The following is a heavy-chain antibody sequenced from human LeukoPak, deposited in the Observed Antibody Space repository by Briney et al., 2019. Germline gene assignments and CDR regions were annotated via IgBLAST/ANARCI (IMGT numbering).Heavy chain of an antibody. CDR3: ARLDCSCYRCPEYGMDV. Sequence: SETLSLTCAVSGGSISSSNWWSWVRQPPGKGLEWIGEIYHSGSTNYNPSLKSRVTISVDKSKNQFSLKLSSVTAADTAVYYFARLDCSCYRCPEYGMDVWGQGTTVTVSS. CDR1: GGSISSSNW. V-gene: IGHV4-4*02. CDR2: IYHSGST. J-gene: IGHJ6*02. D-gene: IGHD3-22*01.